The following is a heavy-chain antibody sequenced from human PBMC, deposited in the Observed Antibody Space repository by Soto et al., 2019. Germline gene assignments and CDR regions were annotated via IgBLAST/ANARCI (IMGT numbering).Heavy chain of an antibody. CDR3: ARGIYDFWSGYYFDY. D-gene: IGHD3-3*01. J-gene: IGHJ4*02. Sequence: HPGGSLRLSCAASGFTVSSNYMSWVRQAPGKGLEWVSVIYSGGSTYYADSVKGRFTISRDNSKNTLYLQMNSLRAEDTAVYYCARGIYDFWSGYYFDYWGQGTLVTVSS. CDR1: GFTVSSNY. V-gene: IGHV3-66*01. CDR2: IYSGGST.